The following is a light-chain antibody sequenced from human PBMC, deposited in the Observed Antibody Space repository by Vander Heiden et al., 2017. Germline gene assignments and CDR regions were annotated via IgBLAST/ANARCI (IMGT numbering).Light chain of an antibody. CDR1: QSIRSY. Sequence: DFEMTQSPSSLSVSVGDRVTITCRASQSIRSYLNWYQHKPGAAPQILISGASSLQSGVPSRFSSSGSGAHFTLTISNLQPEDFATYYCHQGYGTPQTFGRGTKVDIK. CDR2: GAS. V-gene: IGKV1-39*01. J-gene: IGKJ1*01. CDR3: HQGYGTPQT.